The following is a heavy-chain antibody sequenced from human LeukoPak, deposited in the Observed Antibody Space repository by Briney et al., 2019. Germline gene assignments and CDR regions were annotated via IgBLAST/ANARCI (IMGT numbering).Heavy chain of an antibody. D-gene: IGHD4-17*01. Sequence: RASETLSLTCTVSGGSISSSSYYWGWIRQPPGKGLEWIGSIYYSGSTYYNPSLKSRVTISVDTSKNQFSLKLSSVTAADTAVYYCARVRNYGDYEPNFDYWGQGTLVTVSS. CDR3: ARVRNYGDYEPNFDY. J-gene: IGHJ4*02. CDR1: GGSISSSSYY. CDR2: IYYSGST. V-gene: IGHV4-39*07.